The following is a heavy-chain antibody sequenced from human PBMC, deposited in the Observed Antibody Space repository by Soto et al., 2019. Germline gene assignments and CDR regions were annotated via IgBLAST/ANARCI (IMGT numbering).Heavy chain of an antibody. D-gene: IGHD3-9*01. Sequence: GSLRLSCAASGFTFSSYEMNWVRQAPGKGLEWVSYISSSGSTIYYADSVKGRFTISRDNAKNSLYLQMNSLRAEDTAVYYCAREDDYDILTGYDAFDIWGQGTMVTVSS. CDR2: ISSSGSTI. V-gene: IGHV3-48*03. CDR1: GFTFSSYE. CDR3: AREDDYDILTGYDAFDI. J-gene: IGHJ3*02.